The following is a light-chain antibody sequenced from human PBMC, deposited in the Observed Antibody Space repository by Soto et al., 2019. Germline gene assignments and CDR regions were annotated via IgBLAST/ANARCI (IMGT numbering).Light chain of an antibody. Sequence: EIVSTQKPGTLSSSPGDRATLSCRASQSVSSNSLAWYQQKPGQAPRLLIYGASSRATGIPDRFSGSGSGTDFTLIISRLEPEDFAVYYCQQYGRSPWTFAEGTKVDIK. CDR3: QQYGRSPWT. CDR1: QSVSSNS. CDR2: GAS. J-gene: IGKJ1*01. V-gene: IGKV3-20*01.